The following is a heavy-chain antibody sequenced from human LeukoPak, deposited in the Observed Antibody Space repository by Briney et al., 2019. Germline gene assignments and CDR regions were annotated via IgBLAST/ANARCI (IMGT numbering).Heavy chain of an antibody. CDR2: INTNTGNP. D-gene: IGHD3-22*01. CDR1: GYTFTSYA. V-gene: IGHV7-4-1*02. Sequence: ASVKVSCKASGYTFTSYAMNWVRQAPGQGLEWMGWINTNTGNPTYAQGFTGRFVFSLDTSVSTAYLQISSLKAEDTAVYYCARGIPYYYDSSGYSIGYWGQGTLVTVSS. CDR3: ARGIPYYYDSSGYSIGY. J-gene: IGHJ4*02.